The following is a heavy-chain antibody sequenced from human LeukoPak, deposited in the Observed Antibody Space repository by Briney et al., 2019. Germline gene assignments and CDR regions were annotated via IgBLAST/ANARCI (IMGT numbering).Heavy chain of an antibody. CDR3: VGGSGWLPEY. CDR2: IKQYGTER. J-gene: IGHJ4*02. Sequence: GGSLRLSCALSGFTFCRYVVNSGPRAGSPAREDRAIIKQYGTERVPLPPVQGRFTLSRDNARNSLYLQMNSMRDEDTAVYFCVGGSGWLPEYWGQGALVAVSS. V-gene: IGHV3-7*01. CDR1: GFTFCRYV. D-gene: IGHD6-19*01.